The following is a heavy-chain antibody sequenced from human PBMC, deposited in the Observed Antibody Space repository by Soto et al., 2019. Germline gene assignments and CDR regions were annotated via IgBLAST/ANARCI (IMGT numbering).Heavy chain of an antibody. CDR2: ISWNGDAT. J-gene: IGHJ4*02. CDR1: GFTFDDYA. D-gene: IGHD3-10*01. CDR3: AILPLYGSGFDC. Sequence: EVQLVESGGALVQPGGSLRLSCTASGFTFDDYAIHWVRQAPGKGLEWISGISWNGDATGYADSVKGRFTISRDNAKNSLYLQMNSLRTEATAMYFCAILPLYGSGFDCWGQGTLVTVAS. V-gene: IGHV3-9*01.